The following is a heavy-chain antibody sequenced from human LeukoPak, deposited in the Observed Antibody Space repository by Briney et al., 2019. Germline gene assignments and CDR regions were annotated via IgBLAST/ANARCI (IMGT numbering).Heavy chain of an antibody. J-gene: IGHJ4*02. Sequence: GESLKISCAASGFTFSSYDMHWVRQATGKGLEWVSAIGTAGDTYYPGSVKGRFTISRENAKNSLYLQMNSLRAGDTAVYYCARSRWLAAAGFDYWGQGTLVTVSS. V-gene: IGHV3-13*01. CDR3: ARSRWLAAAGFDY. CDR1: GFTFSSYD. CDR2: IGTAGDT. D-gene: IGHD6-13*01.